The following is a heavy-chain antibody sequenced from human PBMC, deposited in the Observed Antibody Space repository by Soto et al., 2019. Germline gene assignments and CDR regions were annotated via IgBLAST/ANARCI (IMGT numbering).Heavy chain of an antibody. CDR3: AKHAEYQLVSWFDP. CDR2: INHSGST. D-gene: IGHD2-2*01. V-gene: IGHV4-34*01. CDR1: GWSFSGYY. J-gene: IGHJ5*02. Sequence: PSETLSLTCAVYGWSFSGYYWSWIRQPPGKGLEWIGEINHSGSTNYNPSLKSRVTISVDTSKNQFSLKLSSVTAEDTAFYYCAKHAEYQLVSWFDPWGQGTLVTVSS.